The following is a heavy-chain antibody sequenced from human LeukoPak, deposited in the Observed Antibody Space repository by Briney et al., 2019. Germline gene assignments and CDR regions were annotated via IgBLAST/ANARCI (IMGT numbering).Heavy chain of an antibody. CDR3: ARDWEHVGPDY. Sequence: ASVKVSCKASGYTFSSLGISWVRQAPGQGLEWMGWISPYNGNTIYAQSLQGRVTMTTDTSTNTAYMELRSLSSDDTAVYYCARDWEHVGPDYWGQGTLVTVSS. V-gene: IGHV1-18*01. CDR2: ISPYNGNT. CDR1: GYTFSSLG. J-gene: IGHJ4*02. D-gene: IGHD1-26*01.